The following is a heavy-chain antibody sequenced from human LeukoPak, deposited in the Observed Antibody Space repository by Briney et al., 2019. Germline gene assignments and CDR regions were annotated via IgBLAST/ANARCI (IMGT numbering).Heavy chain of an antibody. CDR1: GGSMSSYY. D-gene: IGHD6-13*01. CDR2: IYNSGIT. V-gene: IGHV4-59*01. Sequence: SETLSLTCTVSGGSMSSYYWNWIRQPPGKGLEWIGWIYNSGITNYNPSLKSRVTISVDTSKIQFSLKLSPVTAADTAVYYCARLALGIAAAPGYMDVWGKGTTVTVSS. CDR3: ARLALGIAAAPGYMDV. J-gene: IGHJ6*03.